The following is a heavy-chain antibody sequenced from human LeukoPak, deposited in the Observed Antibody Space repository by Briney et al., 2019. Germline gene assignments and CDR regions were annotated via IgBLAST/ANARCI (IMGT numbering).Heavy chain of an antibody. CDR3: ASLGY. CDR1: GFIVTRDY. Sequence: PGGSLRLSCVVSGFIVTRDYMSWVRQAPGKGLEWVSAIYSGGSTYYADSVKGRFTISRDNSKNTLYLQMNSLRAADTAVYYCASLGYWGQGTLVTVSS. CDR2: IYSGGST. V-gene: IGHV3-66*02. J-gene: IGHJ4*02.